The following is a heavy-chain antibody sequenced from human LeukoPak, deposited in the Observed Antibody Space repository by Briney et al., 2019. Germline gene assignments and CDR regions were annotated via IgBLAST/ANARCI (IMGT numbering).Heavy chain of an antibody. CDR1: GFTFSSYV. CDR2: ISSNAGSR. D-gene: IGHD3-22*01. V-gene: IGHV3-64*01. J-gene: IGHJ4*02. Sequence: GGSLRLSRAASGFTFSSYVMYWVRQAPGQGLEYVSSISSNAGSRYYANSVKGRFTISRDNSKNTLYLQMGSLRAEDMAVYYCARGGQSKYDSSGYLNYFDYWGQGTLVTVSS. CDR3: ARGGQSKYDSSGYLNYFDY.